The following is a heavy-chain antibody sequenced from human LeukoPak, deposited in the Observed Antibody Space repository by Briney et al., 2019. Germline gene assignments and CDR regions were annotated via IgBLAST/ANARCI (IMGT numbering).Heavy chain of an antibody. D-gene: IGHD1-7*01. J-gene: IGHJ4*02. CDR1: GGSISSSSYY. V-gene: IGHV4-39*02. Sequence: SETLSLICTVPGGSISSSSYYWGWIRQPPGKGLEWIGSIYYSGSTYYNPSLKSRVTISVDTSKNQFSLKLSSVTAADTAVYYCARDRRTGTTFDGLHSVHHYFDYWGQGTLVTVSS. CDR2: IYYSGST. CDR3: ARDRRTGTTFDGLHSVHHYFDY.